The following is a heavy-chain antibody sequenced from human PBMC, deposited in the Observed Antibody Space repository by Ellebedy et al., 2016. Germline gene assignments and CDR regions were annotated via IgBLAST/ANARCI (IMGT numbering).Heavy chain of an antibody. CDR2: IWFDGSHE. CDR1: GFTFSRSG. Sequence: GGSLRLXXAASGFTFSRSGMHWVRQAPGQGLEWVAVIWFDGSHEFYADSVKGRFSVSRDNSKNTLYLQLNSLRVEDTAVYYCASRLRSGRNYRGDFDIWGQGTMVTVSS. CDR3: ASRLRSGRNYRGDFDI. J-gene: IGHJ3*02. D-gene: IGHD1-1*01. V-gene: IGHV3-33*01.